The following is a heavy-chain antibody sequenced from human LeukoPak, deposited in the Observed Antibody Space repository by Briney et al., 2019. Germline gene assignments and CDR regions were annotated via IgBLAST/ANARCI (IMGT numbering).Heavy chain of an antibody. CDR2: IYYSGST. CDR1: GGSISSGDYY. D-gene: IGHD2-15*01. CDR3: ARGRSCSGGSCYSGGVVWFDP. V-gene: IGHV4-30-4*01. Sequence: SETLSLTCTVSGGSISSGDYYWSWIRQPPGKGLEWIGYIYYSGSTYYNPSLKSRVTISVDTSKNQFSLKLSSVTAADTAVYYCARGRSCSGGSCYSGGVVWFDPWGQGTLVTVSS. J-gene: IGHJ5*02.